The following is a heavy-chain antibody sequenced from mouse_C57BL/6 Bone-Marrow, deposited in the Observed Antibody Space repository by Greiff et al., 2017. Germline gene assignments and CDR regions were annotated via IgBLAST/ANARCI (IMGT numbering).Heavy chain of an antibody. J-gene: IGHJ1*03. Sequence: EVKLVESGGGLVQSGRSLRLSCATSGFTFSDFYMEWVRQAPGKGLEWIAASRNKANDYTTEYSASVKGRFIVSRDTSPSILYLQMNALRAEDTAMYYCAREGIYYDYDWYVDVWGTGTTVTVSS. D-gene: IGHD2-4*01. CDR1: GFTFSDFY. V-gene: IGHV7-1*01. CDR3: AREGIYYDYDWYVDV. CDR2: SRNKANDYTT.